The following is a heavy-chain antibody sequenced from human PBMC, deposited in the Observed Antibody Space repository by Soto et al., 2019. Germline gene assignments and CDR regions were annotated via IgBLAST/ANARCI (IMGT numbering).Heavy chain of an antibody. CDR2: LNTYGNT. J-gene: IGHJ5*01. Sequence: SETLSLTCTVSGGSMSSYRWSWIRQPAGKGLEWIGRLNTYGNTHYNPSLKSRVTVSVDTSRNQFFLTLGSVTAADSAVYHCGRESGETWDYEASWGHGTPVTVSS. CDR3: GRESGETWDYEAS. D-gene: IGHD1-7*01. CDR1: GGSMSSYR. V-gene: IGHV4-4*07.